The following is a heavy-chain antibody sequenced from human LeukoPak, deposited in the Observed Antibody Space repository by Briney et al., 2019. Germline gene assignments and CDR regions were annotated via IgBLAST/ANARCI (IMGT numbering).Heavy chain of an antibody. Sequence: PSETLSLTCAVSGYSISSGYYWSWIRPPPGKGLEWIGEINPRGSTNYNPSLKRRVTLSADTSKNQFSLTLNSVTAADTAVYYCARRRLGYYFDYWGQGTLVTVSS. CDR1: GYSISSGYY. J-gene: IGHJ4*02. D-gene: IGHD5-24*01. V-gene: IGHV4-34*01. CDR3: ARRRLGYYFDY. CDR2: INPRGST.